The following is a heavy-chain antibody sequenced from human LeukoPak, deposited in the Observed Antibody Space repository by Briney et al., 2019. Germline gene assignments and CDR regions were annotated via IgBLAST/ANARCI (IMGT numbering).Heavy chain of an antibody. D-gene: IGHD6-19*01. V-gene: IGHV4-61*02. CDR2: IYTSGST. CDR1: GGSISSGSYY. J-gene: IGHJ5*02. Sequence: SETLSLTCTVSGGSISSGSYYWSWIRQPAGKGLEWIGRIYTSGSTNYNPSLKSRVTISVDTSKNQFSLKLSSVPAADTAVYYCARASGAYSSGWYGELDWFDPWGQGTLVTVSS. CDR3: ARASGAYSSGWYGELDWFDP.